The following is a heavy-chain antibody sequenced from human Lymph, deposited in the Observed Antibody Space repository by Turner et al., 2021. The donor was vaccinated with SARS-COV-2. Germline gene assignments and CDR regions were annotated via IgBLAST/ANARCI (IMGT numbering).Heavy chain of an antibody. Sequence: QVQLQESGPGLVKPSQTLSLTCTVSGGSISSGGYYWSWIRQHPGKGLEWIGYIYYSGSTYYKTSLKSRVTISVDTSKKQFSLKLSAVTAADTAVYYCARTYYYDSSGYYYQYYFDYWGQGTLVTVSS. CDR2: IYYSGST. CDR1: GGSISSGGYY. CDR3: ARTYYYDSSGYYYQYYFDY. V-gene: IGHV4-31*03. J-gene: IGHJ4*02. D-gene: IGHD3-22*01.